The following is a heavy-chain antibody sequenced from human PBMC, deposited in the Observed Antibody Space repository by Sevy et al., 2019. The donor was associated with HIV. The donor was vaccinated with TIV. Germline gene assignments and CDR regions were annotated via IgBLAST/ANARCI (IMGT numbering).Heavy chain of an antibody. CDR3: ARVSDYGDYGAFDI. V-gene: IGHV3-21*01. J-gene: IGHJ3*02. D-gene: IGHD4-17*01. Sequence: GGSLRLSCAGSGFTFNSHTMNWVRQAPGKGLEWVSSISSSSSYIYYGDSVKGRFTISRDNAKSSLFLQMNSLRAEDTAIYFCARVSDYGDYGAFDIWGQGTMVTVS. CDR1: GFTFNSHT. CDR2: ISSSSSYI.